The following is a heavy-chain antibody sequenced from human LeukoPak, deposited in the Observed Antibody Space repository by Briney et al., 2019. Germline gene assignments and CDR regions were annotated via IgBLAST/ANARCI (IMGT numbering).Heavy chain of an antibody. D-gene: IGHD6-13*01. CDR2: ISSRGTTK. CDR1: GFTFSSSR. J-gene: IGHJ4*02. Sequence: PGESLRLSCEVSGFTFSSSRMNWVRQAPVKGLEWVSYISSRGTTKHYADSVKGRFTISRDNAKNALYLQMNSLRVEDTAVYYCANFEPGYTSSWYAEFWGQGTLVTVSS. CDR3: ANFEPGYTSSWYAEF. V-gene: IGHV3-48*01.